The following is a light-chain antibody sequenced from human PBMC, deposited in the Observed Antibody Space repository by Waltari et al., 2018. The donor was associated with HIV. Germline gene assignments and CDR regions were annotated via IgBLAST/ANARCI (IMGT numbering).Light chain of an antibody. CDR1: SSDVGAYNL. CDR2: DVS. Sequence: QTALTQPASVPGSPGQSITIPCTGTSSDVGAYNLVSWNQQHPGKAPSLIIYDVSERPAGVSNRFTGSKSGNTASLTISGLQAEDEADYYCCSYVSEIVPCVFGGGTKLTVL. V-gene: IGLV2-23*02. CDR3: CSYVSEIVPCV. J-gene: IGLJ3*02.